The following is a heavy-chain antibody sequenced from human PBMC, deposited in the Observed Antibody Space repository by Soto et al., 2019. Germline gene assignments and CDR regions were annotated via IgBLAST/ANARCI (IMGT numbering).Heavy chain of an antibody. V-gene: IGHV4-31*03. J-gene: IGHJ3*02. Sequence: SETLSLTCTVSGGSISSGGYYWSWIRQHPGKGLEWIGYIYYSGSTYYNPSLKSRVTISVDTSKNQFSLKLSSVTAADTAVYYCARDRLDSEVMAFDIWGQGTMVTVSS. D-gene: IGHD6-19*01. CDR2: IYYSGST. CDR3: ARDRLDSEVMAFDI. CDR1: GGSISSGGYY.